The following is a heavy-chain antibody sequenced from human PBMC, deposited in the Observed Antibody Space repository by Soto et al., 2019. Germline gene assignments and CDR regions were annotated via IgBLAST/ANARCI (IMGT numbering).Heavy chain of an antibody. Sequence: GVSLRLSCAASGFTFSSYGMHWVRQAPGKGLEWVAVISYDGSNKYYADSVKGRFTISRDNSKNTLYLQMNSLRAEDTAVYYCAKDRSPIYLPDIVVVPAAMGGIDYWGQGTLVTVSS. CDR3: AKDRSPIYLPDIVVVPAAMGGIDY. CDR1: GFTFSSYG. D-gene: IGHD2-2*01. CDR2: ISYDGSNK. J-gene: IGHJ4*02. V-gene: IGHV3-30*18.